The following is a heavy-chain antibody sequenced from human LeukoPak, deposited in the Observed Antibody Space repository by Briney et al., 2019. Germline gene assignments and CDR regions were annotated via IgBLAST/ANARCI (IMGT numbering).Heavy chain of an antibody. Sequence: SETLSLTCTVSGGSISSSSYYWGWLRQPPGKGLEWIGSIYYSGSTYYNPSLKSRVTISVDTSKNQFSLKLSSVTAADTAVYYCARQLYSRGEFDYWGQGTLVTVSS. CDR2: IYYSGST. V-gene: IGHV4-39*01. J-gene: IGHJ4*02. D-gene: IGHD6-13*01. CDR1: GGSISSSSYY. CDR3: ARQLYSRGEFDY.